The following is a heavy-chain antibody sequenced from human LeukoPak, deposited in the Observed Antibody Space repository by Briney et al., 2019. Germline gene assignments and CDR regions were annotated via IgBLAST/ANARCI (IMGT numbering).Heavy chain of an antibody. V-gene: IGHV4-38-2*02. CDR1: GYSISSGYY. D-gene: IGHD1-26*01. Sequence: SETLSLTCTVSGYSISSGYYWGWIRQPPGKGLEWIGSIYHSGSTYYNPSLKSRVTISVDTSKNQFSLKLSSVTAADTAVYYCARVSVGATYYYYYMDVWGKGTTVTVSS. J-gene: IGHJ6*03. CDR2: IYHSGST. CDR3: ARVSVGATYYYYYMDV.